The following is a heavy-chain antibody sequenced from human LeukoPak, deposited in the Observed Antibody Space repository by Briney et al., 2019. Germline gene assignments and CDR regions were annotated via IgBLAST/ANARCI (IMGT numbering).Heavy chain of an antibody. V-gene: IGHV1-18*01. D-gene: IGHD3-22*01. Sequence: ASVKVSCKASGYTYTNYGISWVRQAPGQGLEWMGWISTYNGKTNYAQKFRGRVTMTTDTSTTTVYMELRSLRSDDTAVYCCARDYYEDSGHWFDVFDIWGQGTLITVSS. CDR2: ISTYNGKT. CDR3: ARDYYEDSGHWFDVFDI. J-gene: IGHJ3*02. CDR1: GYTYTNYG.